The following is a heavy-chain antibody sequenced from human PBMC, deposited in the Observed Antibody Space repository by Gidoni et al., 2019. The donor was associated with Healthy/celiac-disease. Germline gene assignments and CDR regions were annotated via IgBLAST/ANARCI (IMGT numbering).Heavy chain of an antibody. J-gene: IGHJ5*02. CDR2: IYYSGST. CDR1: GGSISSSSYY. CDR3: ARHSGYCSGGSCYSKVFDP. Sequence: QLQLQESGPGLVKPSETLSLTCTVSGGSISSSSYYWGWIRQPPGKGREGVGSIYYSGSTYYNQSLESLVTISVDTSKNQFSLKLSSVTAADTAVYYCARHSGYCSGGSCYSKVFDPWGQGTLVTVSS. V-gene: IGHV4-39*01. D-gene: IGHD2-15*01.